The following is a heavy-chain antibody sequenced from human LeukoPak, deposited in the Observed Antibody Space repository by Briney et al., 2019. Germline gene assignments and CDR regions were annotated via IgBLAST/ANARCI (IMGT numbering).Heavy chain of an antibody. CDR2: IYPGDSDT. V-gene: IGHV5-51*01. J-gene: IGHJ5*02. Sequence: GESLKISCKISGYTLTNNWIGWVRQMPGKGLEWMGIIYPGDSDTRYSPSFQGQVTISADKSISTAYLQWSSLKASDTAMYYCARRETYSSSRDWFDPWGQGTLVTVSS. D-gene: IGHD6-13*01. CDR3: ARRETYSSSRDWFDP. CDR1: GYTLTNNW.